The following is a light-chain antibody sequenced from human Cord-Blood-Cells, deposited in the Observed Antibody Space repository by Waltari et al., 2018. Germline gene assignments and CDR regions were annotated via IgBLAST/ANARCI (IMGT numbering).Light chain of an antibody. J-gene: IGKJ2*03. CDR2: GAS. V-gene: IGKV3-20*01. CDR3: QQYGSSLYS. CDR1: QSVSSSY. Sequence: EIVLTQSPGTLSLSPGERATLPCRASQSVSSSYLAWYQQKPGQAPRPLSYGASSRATGIPDRFSGSGSGTDFTLTISRLEPEDFAVYYCQQYGSSLYSFGQGTKLEIK.